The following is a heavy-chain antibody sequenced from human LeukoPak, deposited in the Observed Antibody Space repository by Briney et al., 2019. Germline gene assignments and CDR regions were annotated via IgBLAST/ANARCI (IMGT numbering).Heavy chain of an antibody. CDR2: INPGGSSI. V-gene: IGHV3-74*01. D-gene: IGHD1-14*01. CDR1: GFTFSSYW. Sequence: PGRSLRLSCAASGFTFSSYWMHWVRQVPGKGLVWVARINPGGSSIPYADSVKGRFTISRDNAKNTLYLQMDSLRAEDTGVYYCARSNQADDYWGQGTLVTVSS. J-gene: IGHJ4*02. CDR3: ARSNQADDY.